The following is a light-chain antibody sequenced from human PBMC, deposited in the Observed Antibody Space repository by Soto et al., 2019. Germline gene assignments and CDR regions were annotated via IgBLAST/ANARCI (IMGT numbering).Light chain of an antibody. CDR1: QGISSY. CDR3: QQLNTYPGT. Sequence: DIQLTQSPSFLSASVGDRVTITCRASQGISSYLAWYQQKPGKAPKFLIYAASTLQSGVPSRFSGSGSGTEFPLTISSLQPEEFAAYYCQQLNTYPGTFGQGTRLEI. J-gene: IGKJ5*01. V-gene: IGKV1-9*01. CDR2: AAS.